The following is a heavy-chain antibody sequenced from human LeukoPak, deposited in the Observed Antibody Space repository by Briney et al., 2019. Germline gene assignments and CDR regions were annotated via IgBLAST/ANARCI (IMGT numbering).Heavy chain of an antibody. Sequence: GGSLRLSCAASGFIFSTYSMNWVRQAPGKGLEWVSSISSSSSYIYYADSVKGRFTISRDDAKNSLYLQMNSLRAEDTAVYYCARDRGSGWYYFDYWGQGTLVTVSS. D-gene: IGHD6-19*01. CDR3: ARDRGSGWYYFDY. CDR2: ISSSSSYI. CDR1: GFIFSTYS. J-gene: IGHJ4*02. V-gene: IGHV3-21*01.